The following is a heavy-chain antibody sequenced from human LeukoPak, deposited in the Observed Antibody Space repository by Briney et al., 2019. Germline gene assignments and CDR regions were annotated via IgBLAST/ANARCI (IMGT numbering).Heavy chain of an antibody. D-gene: IGHD2-2*01. J-gene: IGHJ4*02. CDR3: ARSQYRSSTSCPVGY. CDR1: GGTFSSYA. Sequence: SVKVSCKASGGTFSSYAISWARQATGQGLEWMGRIIPIFGTANYAQKFPGRVTITADESTSTAYMELSSLRSEDTAVYYCARSQYRSSTSCPVGYWGQGTLVTVSS. V-gene: IGHV1-69*13. CDR2: IIPIFGTA.